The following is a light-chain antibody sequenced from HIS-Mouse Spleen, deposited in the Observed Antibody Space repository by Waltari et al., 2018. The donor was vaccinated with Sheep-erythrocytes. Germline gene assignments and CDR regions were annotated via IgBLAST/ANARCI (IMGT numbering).Light chain of an antibody. V-gene: IGLV2-23*01. CDR1: SSDVGSYNL. CDR2: ERI. CDR3: CSYAGSSTPWV. Sequence: QSALTQPASVSGSPGQSITISCTGTSSDVGSYNLVSWYQQHPGKAHKLMIYERIKRHSVVSNLFSGSTSGNTASLTMSGLQAEDEADYYCCSYAGSSTPWVFGGGTKLTVL. J-gene: IGLJ3*02.